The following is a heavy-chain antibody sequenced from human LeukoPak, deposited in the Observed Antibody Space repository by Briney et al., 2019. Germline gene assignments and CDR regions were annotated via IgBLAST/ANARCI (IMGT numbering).Heavy chain of an antibody. Sequence: PSETLSLTCTVSGGSISSSSYYWGWIRQPPGKGLEWIGSIYYSGSTYYNPSLKSRVTISVDTSKNQFSLKLSSVTAADTAVYYCARAQTPAGGKGNWFDPWGQGTLVSVSS. CDR2: IYYSGST. CDR1: GGSISSSSYY. CDR3: ARAQTPAGGKGNWFDP. J-gene: IGHJ5*02. D-gene: IGHD4-23*01. V-gene: IGHV4-39*07.